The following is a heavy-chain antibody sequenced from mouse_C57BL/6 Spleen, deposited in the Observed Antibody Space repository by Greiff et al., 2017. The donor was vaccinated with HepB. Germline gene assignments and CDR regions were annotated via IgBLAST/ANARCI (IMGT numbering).Heavy chain of an antibody. CDR3: AILSITTVVAVDY. Sequence: VQLQQPGAELVRPGTSVKLSCKASGYTFTSYWMHWVKQRPGQGLEWIGVIDPSDSYTNYNQKFKGKATLTVDTSSSTAYMQLSSLTSEDSAVYYCAILSITTVVAVDYWGQGTTLTVSS. D-gene: IGHD1-1*01. CDR2: IDPSDSYT. V-gene: IGHV1-59*01. J-gene: IGHJ2*01. CDR1: GYTFTSYW.